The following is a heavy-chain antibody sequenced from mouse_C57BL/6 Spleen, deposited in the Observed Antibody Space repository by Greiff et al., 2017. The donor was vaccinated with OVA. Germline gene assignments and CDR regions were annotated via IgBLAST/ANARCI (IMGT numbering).Heavy chain of an antibody. CDR1: GYTFTDYY. D-gene: IGHD3-2*02. Sequence: VQLQQSGAELVRPGASVKLSCKASGYTFTDYYINWVKQRPGQGLEWIARIYPGSGNTYYNEKFKGKATLTAEKSSSTAYMQLSSLTSEDSAVYFCARRGLRLQYFDVWGTGTTVTVSS. V-gene: IGHV1-76*01. J-gene: IGHJ1*03. CDR2: IYPGSGNT. CDR3: ARRGLRLQYFDV.